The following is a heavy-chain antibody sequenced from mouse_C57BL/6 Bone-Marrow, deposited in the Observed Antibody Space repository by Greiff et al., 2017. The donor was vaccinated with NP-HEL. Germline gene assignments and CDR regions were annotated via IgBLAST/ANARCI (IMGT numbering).Heavy chain of an antibody. CDR3: ASPYYYGSSYRFDY. CDR2: IDPDSGGT. J-gene: IGHJ2*01. D-gene: IGHD1-1*01. CDR1: GYTFTSYW. Sequence: QVQLQQPGAELVKPGASVKLSCKASGYTFTSYWMHWVKQRPGRGLEWIGRIDPDSGGTKYNEKFKSKATLTVDKPSSTAYMQLSSLTSEDSAVYYCASPYYYGSSYRFDYWGQGTTLTVSS. V-gene: IGHV1-72*01.